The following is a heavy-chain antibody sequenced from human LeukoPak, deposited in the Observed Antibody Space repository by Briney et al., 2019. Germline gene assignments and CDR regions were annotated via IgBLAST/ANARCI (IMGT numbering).Heavy chain of an antibody. D-gene: IGHD6-19*01. V-gene: IGHV3-21*01. Sequence: GGSLRLSCAASGFTFSSYSMNWVRQAPGKGLEWVSSISSSSSYIYYADSVKGRFTISRDNAKNSLYLQMNSLRAADTAVYYCARGDSGYSSGWYVFCYYHMDVWGTGTTVTVSS. CDR3: ARGDSGYSSGWYVFCYYHMDV. CDR2: ISSSSSYI. CDR1: GFTFSSYS. J-gene: IGHJ6*03.